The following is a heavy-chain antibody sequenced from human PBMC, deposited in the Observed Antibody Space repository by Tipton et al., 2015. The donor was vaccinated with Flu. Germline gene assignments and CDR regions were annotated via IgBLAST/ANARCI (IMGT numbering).Heavy chain of an antibody. CDR2: INHSGST. J-gene: IGHJ5*02. CDR1: GGSFSGYY. D-gene: IGHD3-3*01. Sequence: LRLSCAVYGGSFSGYYWSWIRQPPGKGLEWIGEINHSGSTNYNPSLKSRVTISVDTSKNQFSLKLSSVTAADTAVYYCARGRNYDFWSGLRAWFDPWGQGTLVTVSS. CDR3: ARGRNYDFWSGLRAWFDP. V-gene: IGHV4-34*01.